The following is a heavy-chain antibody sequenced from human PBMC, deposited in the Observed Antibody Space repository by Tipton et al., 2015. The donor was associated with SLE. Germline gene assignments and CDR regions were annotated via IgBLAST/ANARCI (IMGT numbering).Heavy chain of an antibody. CDR3: ASDLLGELSRFDY. Sequence: SLRLSCAASGFTFRSYAMHWVRQAPGKGLEWVAVISYDGTDKYYADSVKGRFTISRDNSKNTLYLQMNSLRAEDTAVYYCASDLLGELSRFDYWGQGTLVTVSS. CDR1: GFTFRSYA. J-gene: IGHJ4*02. V-gene: IGHV3-30*04. D-gene: IGHD3-16*02. CDR2: ISYDGTDK.